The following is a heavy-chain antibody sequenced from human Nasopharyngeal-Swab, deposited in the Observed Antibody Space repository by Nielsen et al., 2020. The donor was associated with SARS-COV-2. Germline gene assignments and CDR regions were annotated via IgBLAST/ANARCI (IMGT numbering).Heavy chain of an antibody. Sequence: GGSLRLSCAASGFTFSSYWMSWVRQAPGKGLEWVANIKQDGSEKYYVDSVKGRFTISRDNAKNSLYLQMNSLRAEDTAVYYCARDTGYCSGGSCYLSHFDYWGQGTLVTVSS. CDR3: ARDTGYCSGGSCYLSHFDY. D-gene: IGHD2-15*01. V-gene: IGHV3-7*01. CDR2: IKQDGSEK. J-gene: IGHJ4*02. CDR1: GFTFSSYW.